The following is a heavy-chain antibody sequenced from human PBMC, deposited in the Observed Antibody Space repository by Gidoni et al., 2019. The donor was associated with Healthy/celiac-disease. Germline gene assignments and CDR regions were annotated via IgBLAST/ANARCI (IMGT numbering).Heavy chain of an antibody. CDR3: AREGSGYDSGGGMDV. Sequence: QLQLQESGPGLVKPSETLSLTCTVSGGSISSSSYYWGWLRQPPGKGLEWIGSIYYSGSTYYNPSLKSRVTISVSTSKNQFSLKLSSVTAADTAVYYCAREGSGYDSGGGMDVWGQGTTVTVSS. D-gene: IGHD1-1*01. V-gene: IGHV4-39*07. CDR2: IYYSGST. J-gene: IGHJ6*02. CDR1: GGSISSSSYY.